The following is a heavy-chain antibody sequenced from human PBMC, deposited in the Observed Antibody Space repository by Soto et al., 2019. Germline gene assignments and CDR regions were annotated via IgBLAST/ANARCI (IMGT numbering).Heavy chain of an antibody. CDR3: ARGGFEYYFDY. D-gene: IGHD3-16*01. Sequence: PSETLSLTCTVSGGSISSYYWSWIRQPPGKGLEWIGYIYYSGSTNYNPSLKSRVTISVDTSKNQFSLKLSSVTAADTAVYYCARGGFEYYFDYWGQGTLVTVSS. CDR2: IYYSGST. CDR1: GGSISSYY. J-gene: IGHJ4*02. V-gene: IGHV4-59*01.